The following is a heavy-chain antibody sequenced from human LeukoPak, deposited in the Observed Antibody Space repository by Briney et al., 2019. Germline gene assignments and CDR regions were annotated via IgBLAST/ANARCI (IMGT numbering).Heavy chain of an antibody. Sequence: SETLSLTCTVSGGSISSYYWSWIRQPPGKGLEWIGYIYTSGSTNYNPSLKSRVTISVDTSKNQFSLKLSSVTAADTAVYYCARRGAAAGNYYYYYYMDVWGKGTTVTASS. CDR2: IYTSGST. D-gene: IGHD6-13*01. V-gene: IGHV4-4*09. CDR1: GGSISSYY. CDR3: ARRGAAAGNYYYYYYMDV. J-gene: IGHJ6*03.